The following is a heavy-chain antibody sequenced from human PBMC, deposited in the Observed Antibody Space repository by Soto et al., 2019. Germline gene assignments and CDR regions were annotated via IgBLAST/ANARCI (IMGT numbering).Heavy chain of an antibody. Sequence: SETLSLTCGVSGGSFGSSAYYWGWIRQAPGKGLEWIGSINYSGSTYYNPSLKSRVTISVDTSRNQFSLKLSSVTAADTALYYCAALTATYWNFSIWGRGTLVTVSS. V-gene: IGHV4-39*01. CDR2: INYSGST. J-gene: IGHJ2*01. CDR3: AALTATYWNFSI. D-gene: IGHD2-21*02. CDR1: GGSFGSSAYY.